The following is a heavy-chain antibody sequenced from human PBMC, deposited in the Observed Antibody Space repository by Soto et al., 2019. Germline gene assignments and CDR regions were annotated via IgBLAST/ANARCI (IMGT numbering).Heavy chain of an antibody. CDR1: GYSFTSYW. CDR2: IYPGDSDT. Sequence: GESLKISCKGSGYSFTSYWIGWVRQMPGKGLEWMGIIYPGDSDTRYSPSFQGQVTISADKSISTAYLQWSSLKAADTAVYYCATPSRPQTYYDSSRWGAFDIWGQGTMVTVSS. J-gene: IGHJ3*02. D-gene: IGHD3-22*01. CDR3: ATPSRPQTYYDSSRWGAFDI. V-gene: IGHV5-51*01.